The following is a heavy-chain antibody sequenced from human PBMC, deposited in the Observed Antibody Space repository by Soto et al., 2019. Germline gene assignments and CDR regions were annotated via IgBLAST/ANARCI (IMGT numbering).Heavy chain of an antibody. D-gene: IGHD3-10*01. J-gene: IGHJ4*02. V-gene: IGHV3-23*01. CDR2: ISGSGGST. CDR1: RFTFSSYA. Sequence: EVQLLESGGGLVQPGGSLRLSCAASRFTFSSYAMSWVRQAPGKGLEWVSAISGSGGSTYYEDSVKGRFTISRDNSKNTLYLQMNSLRAEDTAVYYCAKDLGTHYGPPAGVFDYWGQGTLVTVSS. CDR3: AKDLGTHYGPPAGVFDY.